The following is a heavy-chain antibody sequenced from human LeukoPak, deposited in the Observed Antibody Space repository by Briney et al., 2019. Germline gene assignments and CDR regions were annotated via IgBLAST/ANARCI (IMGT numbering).Heavy chain of an antibody. J-gene: IGHJ6*02. Sequence: SETLSLTCTVSGGSISSYYWSWIRQPPGKGLEWIGYIYYSGSTNYNPSLKSRVTISVDTSKNQFSLKLSSVTAADTAVYYCARHAAYGSGRYWLYYYYYGMDVWGQGTTVTVSS. D-gene: IGHD3-10*01. V-gene: IGHV4-59*08. CDR3: ARHAAYGSGRYWLYYYYYGMDV. CDR2: IYYSGST. CDR1: GGSISSYY.